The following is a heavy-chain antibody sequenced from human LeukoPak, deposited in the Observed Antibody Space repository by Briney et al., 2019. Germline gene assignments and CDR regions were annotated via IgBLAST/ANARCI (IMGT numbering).Heavy chain of an antibody. CDR2: INHSGST. V-gene: IGHV4-30-2*01. D-gene: IGHD6-19*01. CDR1: GGSISSGSYY. CDR3: ARRNGYSSGWYPGRPVRGWFDP. J-gene: IGHJ5*02. Sequence: SQTLSLTCTVSGGSISSGSYYWSWIRQPPGKGLEWIGEINHSGSTNYNPSLKSRVTISVDTSKNQFSLKLSSVTAADTAVYYCARRNGYSSGWYPGRPVRGWFDPWGQGTLVTVSS.